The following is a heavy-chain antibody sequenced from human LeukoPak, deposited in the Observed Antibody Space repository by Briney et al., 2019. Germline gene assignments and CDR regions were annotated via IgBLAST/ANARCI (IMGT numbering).Heavy chain of an antibody. J-gene: IGHJ4*02. CDR1: GFTFSSYA. Sequence: PGGSLRLTCAASGFTFSSYAMHGVREAPGKGLEGGAIISYDGSNKYYADSVKGRFTISRDNSKNTLYLQMNSLRAEDTAVYCCARVVGSGWYYFDYWGQGTLVTVSS. D-gene: IGHD6-19*01. V-gene: IGHV3-30-3*01. CDR3: ARVVGSGWYYFDY. CDR2: ISYDGSNK.